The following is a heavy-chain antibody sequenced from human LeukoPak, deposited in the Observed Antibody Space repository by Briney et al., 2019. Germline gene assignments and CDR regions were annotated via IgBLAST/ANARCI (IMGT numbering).Heavy chain of an antibody. CDR3: ARVYYDSSGYPYGDAFDI. V-gene: IGHV1-8*01. D-gene: IGHD3-22*01. J-gene: IGHJ3*02. CDR2: MNPNSGNT. Sequence: GASVKVSCKASGYTFTSYDINWVRQATGQGLVWMGWMNPNSGNTGYAQKFQGRVTMTRNTSISTAYMELSSLRSEDTAVYYCARVYYDSSGYPYGDAFDIWGQGTMVTVSS. CDR1: GYTFTSYD.